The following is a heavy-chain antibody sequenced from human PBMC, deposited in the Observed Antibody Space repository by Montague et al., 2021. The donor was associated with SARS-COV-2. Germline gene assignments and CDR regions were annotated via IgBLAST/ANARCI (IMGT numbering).Heavy chain of an antibody. CDR1: GGSMSSYH. CDR2: VSYRGST. J-gene: IGHJ4*02. CDR3: ARDVRYYYDQ. Sequence: SETLSLTCSVSGGSMSSYHWVWIRQPPGKGLEWIGYVSYRGSTNYNLSLKSRVTISLETSKNRFSLRVTSVTAADTAVYYSARDVRYYYDQWGQGILVTVSS. D-gene: IGHD3-10*01. V-gene: IGHV4-59*01.